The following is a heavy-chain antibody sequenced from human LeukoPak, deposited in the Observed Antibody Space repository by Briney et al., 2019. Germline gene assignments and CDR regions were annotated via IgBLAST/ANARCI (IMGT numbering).Heavy chain of an antibody. J-gene: IGHJ5*02. CDR3: ARDCAGVTVAVAGTLWFDP. V-gene: IGHV1-46*01. Sequence: ASVKVSCKASGYTFTSYYMHWVRQAPGQGLEWMGIINPSGGSTSYAQKFQGRVTMTRDTSTSTVYMELSSLRSEDTAVYYCARDCAGVTVAVAGTLWFDPWGQGTLVTVSS. D-gene: IGHD6-19*01. CDR1: GYTFTSYY. CDR2: INPSGGST.